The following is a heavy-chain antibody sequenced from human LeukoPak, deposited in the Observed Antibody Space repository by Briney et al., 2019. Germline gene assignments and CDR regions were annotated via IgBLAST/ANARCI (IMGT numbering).Heavy chain of an antibody. Sequence: GGSLRLSCAASGFTFSSYGMHWVRQAPGKGLEWVAVIWYDGSNKYYADSVKGRFTISRDNSKNTLYLQMNSLRAEDTAVYFCAKDRDTPATAQPQRGYFESWGQGTLVTVSS. CDR2: IWYDGSNK. CDR3: AKDRDTPATAQPQRGYFES. V-gene: IGHV3-33*06. D-gene: IGHD5-24*01. J-gene: IGHJ4*02. CDR1: GFTFSSYG.